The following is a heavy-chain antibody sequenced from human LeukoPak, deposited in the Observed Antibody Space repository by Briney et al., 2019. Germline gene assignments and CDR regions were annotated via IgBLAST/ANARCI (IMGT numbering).Heavy chain of an antibody. D-gene: IGHD3-9*01. CDR2: IYYSGST. J-gene: IGHJ4*02. CDR3: ARTYLRYFVWLWIGYFDY. Sequence: SETLSLTCTVSGGSINSYYWSWIRQPPGKGLEWIGYIYYSGSTNYNPSLKSRVTISVDTSKNQFSLKLSSVTAADTAVYYCARTYLRYFVWLWIGYFDYWGQGTLVTVSS. CDR1: GGSINSYY. V-gene: IGHV4-59*12.